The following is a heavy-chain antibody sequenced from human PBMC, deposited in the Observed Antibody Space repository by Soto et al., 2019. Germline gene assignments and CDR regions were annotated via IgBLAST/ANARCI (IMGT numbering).Heavy chain of an antibody. CDR2: LYSGTDT. V-gene: IGHV3-53*01. D-gene: IGHD6-13*01. J-gene: IGHJ4*02. Sequence: PGGSLRLSCAVFGFTVRSTYMSWVRQAPGKGLEWVSVLYSGTDTFYAASVKGRFTISRDSSKNTLYLEMNNLSAEDTAVYYCASNRYSTSWLFEFWGQGTLVTVSS. CDR1: GFTVRSTY. CDR3: ASNRYSTSWLFEF.